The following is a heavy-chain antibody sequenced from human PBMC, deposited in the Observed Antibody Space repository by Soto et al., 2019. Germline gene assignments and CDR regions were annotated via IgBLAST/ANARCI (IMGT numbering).Heavy chain of an antibody. CDR3: ARVGYYYDSSGYYLSIDY. CDR2: MNPNSGNT. Sequence: GASVKVSCKASGYTFTSYDINWVRQATGQGLEWMGWMNPNSGNTGYAQKFQGRVTMTRNTSISTAYMELSSLRSEDTAVYYCARVGYYYDSSGYYLSIDYWGQGTLVTVSS. J-gene: IGHJ4*02. D-gene: IGHD3-22*01. V-gene: IGHV1-8*01. CDR1: GYTFTSYD.